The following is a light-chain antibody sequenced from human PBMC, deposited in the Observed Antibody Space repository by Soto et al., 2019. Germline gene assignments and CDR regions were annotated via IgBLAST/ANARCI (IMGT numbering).Light chain of an antibody. V-gene: IGKV1-27*01. CDR1: QGITNY. J-gene: IGKJ4*01. CDR2: AAS. CDR3: QKYNRAPLT. Sequence: DIQMTQSPASLSASMGDRVTITCRASQGITNYLAWYQQKPGKVPRLLIYAASTLQSGVPSRFSGSGSGTDFTLTINGLQPEDVATYFCQKYNRAPLTFGGGTQVDIK.